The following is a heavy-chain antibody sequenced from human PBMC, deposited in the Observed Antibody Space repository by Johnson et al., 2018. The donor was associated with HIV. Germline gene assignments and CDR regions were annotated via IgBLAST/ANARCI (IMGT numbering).Heavy chain of an antibody. CDR1: GFTFGDYA. CDR2: IKQDGSEK. CDR3: AKAWELLGRRAALDI. V-gene: IGHV3-7*01. Sequence: MLLVESGGGLVQPGRSLRLSCTASGFTFGDYAMSWVRQAPGKGLEWVANIKQDGSEKYYVDSLKGRFTISRDNSKNTLYLQMESLRVEDTAIYYCAKAWELLGRRAALDIWGQGTMVTVSS. D-gene: IGHD1-26*01. J-gene: IGHJ3*02.